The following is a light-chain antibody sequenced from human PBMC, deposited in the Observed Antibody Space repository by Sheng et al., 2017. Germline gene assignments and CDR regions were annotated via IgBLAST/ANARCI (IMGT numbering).Light chain of an antibody. CDR1: ENILYSS. V-gene: IGKV4-1*01. J-gene: IGKJ4*01. CDR3: HQYISSPLT. Sequence: DIVMTQSPDSLAVSLGERATINCKASENILYSSAWYQQKVGQPPKLLIHWASTRESGVPDRFSGSGSGTDFTLTISSLQAEDVAVYYCHQYISSPLTFGGGTRVEIK. CDR2: WAS.